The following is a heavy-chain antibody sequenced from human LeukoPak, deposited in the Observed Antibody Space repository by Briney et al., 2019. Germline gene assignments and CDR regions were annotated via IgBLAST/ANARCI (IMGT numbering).Heavy chain of an antibody. V-gene: IGHV3-23*01. CDR3: AKAAAAPGFDF. D-gene: IGHD6-13*01. CDR1: GFTSSSCA. CDR2: VSGSGDRM. J-gene: IGHJ4*02. Sequence: GGSLRLSCAASGFTSSSCAVNWVRQAPGKGLEWVATVSGSGDRMYHADSVKGRFTISRDNSKNTIYLQMNSLRAEDTTLYYCAKAAAAPGFDFWGQGTLVTVSS.